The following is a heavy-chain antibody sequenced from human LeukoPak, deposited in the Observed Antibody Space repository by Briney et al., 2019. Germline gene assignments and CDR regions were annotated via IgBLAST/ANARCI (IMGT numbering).Heavy chain of an antibody. CDR3: AKDAYDIPAFFDY. J-gene: IGHJ4*02. Sequence: PGRSLRLSCAASGFTFRSYGMHWVRQAPGKGLEWVTVISYDGSNEYYADSVKGRFTISRDNSKNTLYLQMNSPRAEDTAVYYCAKDAYDIPAFFDYWGQGTLVTVSS. CDR1: GFTFRSYG. V-gene: IGHV3-30*18. D-gene: IGHD3-9*01. CDR2: ISYDGSNE.